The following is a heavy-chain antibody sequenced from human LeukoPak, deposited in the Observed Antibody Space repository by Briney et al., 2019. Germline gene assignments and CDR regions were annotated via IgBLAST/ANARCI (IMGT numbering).Heavy chain of an antibody. D-gene: IGHD3-22*01. Sequence: GASVKVSCKASGYTSTSYDINWVRQATGQGLEWMGWMNPNSGNTGYAQKFQGRVTMTRNTSISTAYMELSSLRSEDTAVYYCARGRRTRYYDSSGYSPYYYYMDVWGKGTTVTVSS. CDR1: GYTSTSYD. CDR3: ARGRRTRYYDSSGYSPYYYYMDV. CDR2: MNPNSGNT. V-gene: IGHV1-8*01. J-gene: IGHJ6*03.